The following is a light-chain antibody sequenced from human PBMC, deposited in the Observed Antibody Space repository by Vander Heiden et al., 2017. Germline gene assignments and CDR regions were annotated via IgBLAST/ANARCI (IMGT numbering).Light chain of an antibody. Sequence: SYELTQPPSVSVSPGQTASITCPGDKLGDKYACWYQQTPGQSPVLVIYQDTKRPSGIPERFSGSNSGNTATLTISGTQAMDEADYYCQAWDSSAWVFGGGTKLTVL. J-gene: IGLJ2*01. CDR2: QDT. CDR1: KLGDKY. V-gene: IGLV3-1*01. CDR3: QAWDSSAWV.